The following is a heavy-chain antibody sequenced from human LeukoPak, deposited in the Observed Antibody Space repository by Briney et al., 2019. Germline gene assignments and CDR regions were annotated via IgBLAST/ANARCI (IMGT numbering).Heavy chain of an antibody. CDR1: GFTVSSNY. CDR2: IYSDGST. CDR3: ARDVLWFGESVN. J-gene: IGHJ4*02. V-gene: IGHV3-66*01. Sequence: PGGSLRLSCAASGFTVSSNYMSWVRQAPGKGLEWVSVIYSDGSTYYADSVKGRFTISRDNSKNTLYLQMNSLRAEDTAVYYCARDVLWFGESVNWGQGTLVTVSS. D-gene: IGHD3-10*01.